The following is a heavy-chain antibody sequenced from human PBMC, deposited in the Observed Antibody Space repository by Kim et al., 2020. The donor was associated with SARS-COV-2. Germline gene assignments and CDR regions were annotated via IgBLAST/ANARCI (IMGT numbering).Heavy chain of an antibody. Sequence: KYAQKFQGEVTITRDTSASTAYMELSSLRSEDTAVYYCAVGLITTGGTDYWGQGTLVTVSS. D-gene: IGHD3-3*01. J-gene: IGHJ4*02. V-gene: IGHV1-3*01. CDR3: AVGLITTGGTDY.